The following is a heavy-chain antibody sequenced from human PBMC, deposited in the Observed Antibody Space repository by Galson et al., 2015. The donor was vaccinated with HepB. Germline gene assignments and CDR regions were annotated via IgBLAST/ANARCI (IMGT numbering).Heavy chain of an antibody. D-gene: IGHD3-16*01. CDR1: GYTFTSHS. J-gene: IGHJ4*02. V-gene: IGHV1-46*01. CDR2: INPSDPII. CDR3: ARCTITLGGADY. Sequence: SVKVSCKASGYTFTSHSVHWLRQAPGQGPEWMGIINPSDPIINYGQKFQDRLTMTSDTSTSTVYMQLTSLTSEDTAVYYCARCTITLGGADYWGQGTLVTVSS.